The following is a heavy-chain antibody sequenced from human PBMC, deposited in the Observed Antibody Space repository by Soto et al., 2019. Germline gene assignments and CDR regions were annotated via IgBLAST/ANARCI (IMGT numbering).Heavy chain of an antibody. D-gene: IGHD6-13*01. CDR1: GFTFSDYY. J-gene: IGHJ4*02. Sequence: GGSLRLSCGASGFTFSDYYMSWIRQTPGKGLEWVSSISGSGDGTYYADSVKGRFTISRDNSKNTLYLQMNSLRAEDTAVYYCAKAGSPWAAAGRFEYWGQGTLVTVSS. V-gene: IGHV3-23*01. CDR3: AKAGSPWAAAGRFEY. CDR2: ISGSGDGT.